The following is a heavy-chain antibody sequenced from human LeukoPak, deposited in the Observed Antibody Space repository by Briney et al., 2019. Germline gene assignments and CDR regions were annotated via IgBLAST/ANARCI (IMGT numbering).Heavy chain of an antibody. CDR2: IYSGGST. V-gene: IGHV3-66*02. CDR3: ARGYDYVWGSYGY. D-gene: IGHD3-16*01. CDR1: GFTVSSNY. J-gene: IGHJ4*02. Sequence: GGSLRLSCAASGFTVSSNYMSWVRQAPGKGLEWVSVIYSGGSTYYADSVKGRFTISRDNSKNTLYLQMNGLRAEDTAVYYCARGYDYVWGSYGYWGQGTLVTVSS.